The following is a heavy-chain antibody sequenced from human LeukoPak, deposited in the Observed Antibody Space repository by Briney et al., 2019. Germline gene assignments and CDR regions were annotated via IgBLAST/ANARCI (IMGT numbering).Heavy chain of an antibody. V-gene: IGHV1-8*03. CDR2: MNPNSGNI. CDR3: ARDLGGSTRGGWFDP. J-gene: IGHJ5*02. Sequence: APVKVSCKTSGYTFANYDINWVRQATGQGPEWMGWMNPNSGNIGYAQKFQGRVTITRNTSISTAYMELSSLRSEDTAVYYCARDLGGSTRGGWFDPWGQGTLVTVSS. CDR1: GYTFANYD. D-gene: IGHD1-7*01.